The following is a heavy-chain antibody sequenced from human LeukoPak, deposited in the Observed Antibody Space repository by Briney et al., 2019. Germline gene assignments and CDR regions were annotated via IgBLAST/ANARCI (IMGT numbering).Heavy chain of an antibody. J-gene: IGHJ6*02. V-gene: IGHV1-2*02. CDR1: GYTFTGYY. CDR3: ARDLGGSYYYYYGMDV. Sequence: GASVKVSCKASGYTFTGYYMHWVRQAPGQGLEWMGWINPNSGGTNYAQKFQGRVTMTRDTSISTAYMELSRLRSDDTAVYYCARDLGGSYYYYYGMDVWGQGTTVTVSS. CDR2: INPNSGGT. D-gene: IGHD1-26*01.